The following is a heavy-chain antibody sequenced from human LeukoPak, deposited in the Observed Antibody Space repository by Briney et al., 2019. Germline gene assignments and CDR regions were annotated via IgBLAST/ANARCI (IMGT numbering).Heavy chain of an antibody. J-gene: IGHJ3*01. V-gene: IGHV3-23*01. CDR1: GFTFNNNA. CDR2: INGDGDAT. D-gene: IGHD2-2*01. CDR3: ARCTASCYANAFDV. Sequence: QPGVSLRLSCAASGFTFNNNAMSWVRQAPPKGLEWVSAINGDGDATEYADSVKGRFTISRDNSKNTLFLQMNSLRPEDTAVYYCARCTASCYANAFDVWGQGTLLTVSS.